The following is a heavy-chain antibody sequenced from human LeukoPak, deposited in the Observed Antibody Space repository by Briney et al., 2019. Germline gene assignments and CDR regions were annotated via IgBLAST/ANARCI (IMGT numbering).Heavy chain of an antibody. Sequence: GGSLRLSCAASGFTFSSYAMHWVRQAPGKGLEWVAVISYDGSNKYYADSVKGRFTISRDNSKNTLYLQMNSLRAEDTAVYYCARPCCGGDCYHNAFDIWGQGTMVTVSS. CDR3: ARPCCGGDCYHNAFDI. CDR1: GFTFSSYA. CDR2: ISYDGSNK. V-gene: IGHV3-30-3*01. D-gene: IGHD2-21*02. J-gene: IGHJ3*02.